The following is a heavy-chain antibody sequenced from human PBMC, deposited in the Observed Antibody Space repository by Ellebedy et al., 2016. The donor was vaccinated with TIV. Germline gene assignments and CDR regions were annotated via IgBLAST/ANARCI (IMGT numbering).Heavy chain of an antibody. Sequence: PGGSLRLSCAASGFTFSSFAMGWVRQAPGKGLEWVSAIGENDNWRPYADSVKGRFTISRDNSRSTVFLQMNSLRVEDTALSYCVRWGAGDHGYWGQGTLVTVSS. V-gene: IGHV3-23*01. CDR2: IGENDNWR. D-gene: IGHD7-27*01. CDR1: GFTFSSFA. CDR3: VRWGAGDHGY. J-gene: IGHJ4*02.